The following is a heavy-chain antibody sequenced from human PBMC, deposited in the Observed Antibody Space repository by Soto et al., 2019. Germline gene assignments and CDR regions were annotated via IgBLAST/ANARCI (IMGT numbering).Heavy chain of an antibody. CDR2: GHSNGIS. CDR3: ARGFTEPYFFDF. CDR1: GGSISSGGYY. Sequence: SETLSLTCTVSGGSISSGGYYWSWIRQTPGKGLEWIGYGHSNGISKYNPSFESRVLISVDTSKSLFSLKVSSVTAADTAVYYCARGFTEPYFFDFWGQGTLVTVSS. J-gene: IGHJ4*02. V-gene: IGHV4-61*08.